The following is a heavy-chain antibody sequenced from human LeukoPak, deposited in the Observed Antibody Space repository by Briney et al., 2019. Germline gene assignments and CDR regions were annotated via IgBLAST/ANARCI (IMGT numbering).Heavy chain of an antibody. CDR1: GGSISSGGYY. CDR2: IYHSGNT. CDR3: ARELPGGPFDY. D-gene: IGHD2-15*01. V-gene: IGHV4-31*03. Sequence: PSQTLSLTCTVSGGSISSGGYYWSWIRQHPGKGLEWIGYIYHSGNTYYNPSLKSRVTISVDTSKNQFSLKLSSVTAADTAVYYCARELPGGPFDYWGQGTLVTVSS. J-gene: IGHJ4*02.